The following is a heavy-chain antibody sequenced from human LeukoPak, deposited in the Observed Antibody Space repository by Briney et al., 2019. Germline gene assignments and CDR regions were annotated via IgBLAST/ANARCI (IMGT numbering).Heavy chain of an antibody. D-gene: IGHD3-16*01. CDR3: ARSSGGVVVYDY. CDR1: GLTFSTLA. V-gene: IGHV3-53*01. J-gene: IGHJ4*02. CDR2: IYSGGTT. Sequence: GGSLRLSCAASGLTFSTLAFHWVRQAPGKGLEWVSVIYSGGTTYYADSVKGRFTISRDNSKNTLYLQMNSLRAEDTAVYYCARSSGGVVVYDYWGQGTLVTVSS.